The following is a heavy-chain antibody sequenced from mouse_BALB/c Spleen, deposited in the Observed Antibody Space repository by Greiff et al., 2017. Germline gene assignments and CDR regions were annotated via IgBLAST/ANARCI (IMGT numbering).Heavy chain of an antibody. V-gene: IGHV5-9-3*01. CDR3: ARRYYGSNYAMDY. CDR2: ISSGGSYT. Sequence: EVQGVESGGGLVKPGGSLKLSCAASGFTFSSYAMSWVRQTPEKRLEWVATISSGGSYTYYPDSVKGRFTISRDNAKNTLYLQMSSLRSEDTAMYYCARRYYGSNYAMDYWGQGTSVTVSP. J-gene: IGHJ4*01. D-gene: IGHD1-2*01. CDR1: GFTFSSYA.